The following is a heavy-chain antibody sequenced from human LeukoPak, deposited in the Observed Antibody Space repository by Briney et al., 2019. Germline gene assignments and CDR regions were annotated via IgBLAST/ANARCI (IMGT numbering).Heavy chain of an antibody. CDR3: ARGSIAVAPYYFDY. D-gene: IGHD6-19*01. CDR1: GFTFSSYG. V-gene: IGHV3-21*01. Sequence: GGSLRLSCAASGFTFSSYGMSWVHQAPGKGLEWVSSISSSSSYIYYADSVKGRFTISRDNAKNSLYLQMNSLRAEDTAVYYCARGSIAVAPYYFDYWGQGTLVTVSS. CDR2: ISSSSSYI. J-gene: IGHJ4*02.